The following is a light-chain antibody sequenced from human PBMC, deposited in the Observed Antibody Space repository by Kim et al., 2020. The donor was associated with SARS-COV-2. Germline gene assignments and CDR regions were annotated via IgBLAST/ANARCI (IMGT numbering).Light chain of an antibody. J-gene: IGKJ4*01. V-gene: IGKV3-11*01. Sequence: IVLTQSPATLSLSPGESATLSCRASQGVTNYLAWYQHKPGQGPRLLIYDASNRATGIPARFSGSVSGTDFTLTISSLEPEDFAVYYCQQRSDWPLTFGGGTKVDIK. CDR2: DAS. CDR1: QGVTNY. CDR3: QQRSDWPLT.